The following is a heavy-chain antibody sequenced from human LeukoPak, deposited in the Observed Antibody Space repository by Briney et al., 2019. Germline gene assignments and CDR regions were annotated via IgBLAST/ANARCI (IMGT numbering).Heavy chain of an antibody. Sequence: PGGSLRLSCAASGFTFKSYAMSWVRRAPGKGLEWVSGISDNGGGTYYADSVKGRFTISRDNSKNMVYLQMNSLRAEDTAVYYCAKDKSVTTVTRDYYHYGMDVWGQGTTVTVSS. CDR3: AKDKSVTTVTRDYYHYGMDV. V-gene: IGHV3-23*01. CDR2: ISDNGGGT. CDR1: GFTFKSYA. J-gene: IGHJ6*02. D-gene: IGHD4-17*01.